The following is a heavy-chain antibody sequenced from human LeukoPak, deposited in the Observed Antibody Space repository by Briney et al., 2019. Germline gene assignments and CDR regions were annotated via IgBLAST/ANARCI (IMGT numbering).Heavy chain of an antibody. J-gene: IGHJ6*03. V-gene: IGHV3-23*01. CDR2: ISGSGGST. CDR1: GFTFSSYG. CDR3: AKDGVYYYYYMDV. D-gene: IGHD3-16*01. Sequence: GGSLRLSCAASGFTFSSYGMSWVRQAPGKGLEWVSAISGSGGSTYYADSVKGQFTISRDNSKNTLYLQMNSLRAEDTAVYYCAKDGVYYYYYMDVWGKGTTVTISS.